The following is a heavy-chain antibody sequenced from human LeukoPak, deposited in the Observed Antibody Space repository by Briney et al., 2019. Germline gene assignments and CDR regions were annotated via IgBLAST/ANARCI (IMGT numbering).Heavy chain of an antibody. CDR2: ISWNSDSI. Sequence: GRSLRLSCAASGFTFDDYAMHWVRQAPGKGLEWVSGISWNSDSIGYADSVKGRFTISRDNAKNSLYLRMNSLRAEDTALYYCTKGFGSTGYHGRVLDYWGQGTLVTVSS. CDR3: TKGFGSTGYHGRVLDY. J-gene: IGHJ4*02. V-gene: IGHV3-9*01. CDR1: GFTFDDYA. D-gene: IGHD3-22*01.